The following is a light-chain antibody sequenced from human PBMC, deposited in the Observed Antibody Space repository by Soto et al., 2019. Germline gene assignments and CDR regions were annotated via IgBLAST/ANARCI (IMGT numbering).Light chain of an antibody. CDR1: SSDFTTYHY. Sequence: QSALTQPASVSGSPGQSITISFTGSSSDFTTYHYVSWYRQHPGKAPKLMIYEVSDRPSGVSNCFSGSNSGNTASLTITGLLAKEEVDYYSTSYLYRRGHFVFGTGTKLTLL. V-gene: IGLV2-14*01. J-gene: IGLJ1*01. CDR3: TSYLYRRGHFV. CDR2: EVS.